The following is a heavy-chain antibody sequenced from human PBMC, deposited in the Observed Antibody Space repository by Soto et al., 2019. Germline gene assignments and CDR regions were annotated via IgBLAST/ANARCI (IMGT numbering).Heavy chain of an antibody. CDR2: ISSSSSYI. J-gene: IGHJ4*02. D-gene: IGHD1-26*01. CDR1: GFTFSSYS. Sequence: SGGSLRLSCAASGFTFSSYSMNWVRQAPGKGLEWVSSISSSSSYIYYADSVKGRFTISRDNAKNSLYLQMNSLRAEDTAVYYCARALSGSPVSWGQGTPVTVSS. CDR3: ARALSGSPVS. V-gene: IGHV3-21*01.